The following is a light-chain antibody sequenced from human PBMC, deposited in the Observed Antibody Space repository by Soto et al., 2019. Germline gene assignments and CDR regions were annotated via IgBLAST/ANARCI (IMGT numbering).Light chain of an antibody. V-gene: IGLV1-40*01. CDR1: NSNIGAGYD. Sequence: QSVLTQPPSVSGAPGQRVSISCTGSNSNIGAGYDVNWYQQLPGTAPKLLIYANIERPSGVPDRFSGSKSGASAFLVITGLQAEDEAAYYCQSYDSSRSGSRVFGGGTKLTVL. J-gene: IGLJ3*02. CDR2: ANI. CDR3: QSYDSSRSGSRV.